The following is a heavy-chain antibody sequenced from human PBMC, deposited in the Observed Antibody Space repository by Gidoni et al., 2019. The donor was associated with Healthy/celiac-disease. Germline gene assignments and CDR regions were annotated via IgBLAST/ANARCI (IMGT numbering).Heavy chain of an antibody. Sequence: QVQLVQSGAEVKKPGSSVKVSCKASGGTFSSYAISWVRQAPGQGLEWMGGIIPIFGTANYEQKFQGRVTITADESTSTAYMELSSLRSEDTAVYYCARGAYGSGSYYTYYYYGMDVWGQGTTVTVSS. CDR3: ARGAYGSGSYYTYYYYGMDV. J-gene: IGHJ6*02. CDR2: IIPIFGTA. D-gene: IGHD3-10*01. V-gene: IGHV1-69*01. CDR1: GGTFSSYA.